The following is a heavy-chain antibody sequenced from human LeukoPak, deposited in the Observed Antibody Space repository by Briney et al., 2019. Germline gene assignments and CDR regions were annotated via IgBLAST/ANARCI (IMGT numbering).Heavy chain of an antibody. CDR3: ARAVYYYDSSGYWGLDAFDI. V-gene: IGHV4-4*07. CDR2: IYTSGST. D-gene: IGHD3-22*01. Sequence: SETLSLTCTVSGGSISSYYWSWIRQPAGKGLEWIGRIYTSGSTNYNPSLKSRATMSVDTSKNQFSLKLSSVTAADTAVYYCARAVYYYDSSGYWGLDAFDIWGQGTMVTVSS. CDR1: GGSISSYY. J-gene: IGHJ3*02.